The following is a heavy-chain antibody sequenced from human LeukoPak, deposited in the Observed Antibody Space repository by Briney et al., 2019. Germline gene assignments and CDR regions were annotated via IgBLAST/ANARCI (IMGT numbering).Heavy chain of an antibody. CDR1: GFSFSSYG. CDR3: ARASSSGWPEFDY. V-gene: IGHV3-30*19. D-gene: IGHD6-19*01. CDR2: IWYDGSNK. J-gene: IGHJ4*02. Sequence: GWSLRLSCAASGFSFSSYGMHWVRQTPGKGLEWVAVIWYDGSNKYYADSVKGRFTISRDNSKNTLYLQMNSLRAEDTAVYYCARASSSGWPEFDYWGQGTLVTVSS.